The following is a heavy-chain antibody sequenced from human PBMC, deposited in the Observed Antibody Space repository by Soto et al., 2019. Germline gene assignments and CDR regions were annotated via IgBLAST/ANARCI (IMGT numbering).Heavy chain of an antibody. D-gene: IGHD3-16*02. J-gene: IGHJ4*02. Sequence: EVQLLESGGGLVQPGGSLRLSCAASGFTFSSYAMSWVRQAPGKGLEWVSAISGSGGSTYYADAVKGRFPISRDNSKNTLYLHMNSLRAEDTAVYYCAKDGAVWGSYRYNDYWGQGTLVTVSS. CDR2: ISGSGGST. V-gene: IGHV3-23*01. CDR1: GFTFSSYA. CDR3: AKDGAVWGSYRYNDY.